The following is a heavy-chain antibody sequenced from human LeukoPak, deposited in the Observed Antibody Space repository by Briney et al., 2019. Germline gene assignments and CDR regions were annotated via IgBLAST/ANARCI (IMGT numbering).Heavy chain of an antibody. CDR2: IYTSGST. Sequence: SETLSLTCTVSGGSITSGSYFWSWIRQPAGKGLEWIGHIYTSGSTNYNPSLKSRVTISVDTSKNQFSLKLSSVTAADTAVYYCARDPIAASKAPYWGQGTLVTVSS. V-gene: IGHV4-61*09. J-gene: IGHJ4*02. CDR1: GGSITSGSYF. D-gene: IGHD6-13*01. CDR3: ARDPIAASKAPY.